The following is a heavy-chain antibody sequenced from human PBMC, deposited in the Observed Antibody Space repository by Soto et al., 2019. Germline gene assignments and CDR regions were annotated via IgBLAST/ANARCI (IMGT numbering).Heavy chain of an antibody. D-gene: IGHD6-19*01. CDR3: XXXTRTIAVAGSYDY. V-gene: IGHV3-23*01. Sequence: EVQLLEFGGGLVQPGGSLRLSCAASGFTFSSYAMSWVRQAPGKGLEWVSTITGSGGGTYYADSVKGRFTISRDNSKNTLYLQMNSLRDEDTAVXXXXXXTRTIAVAGSYDYWGQGTLVTVSS. CDR1: GFTFSSYA. J-gene: IGHJ4*02. CDR2: ITGSGGGT.